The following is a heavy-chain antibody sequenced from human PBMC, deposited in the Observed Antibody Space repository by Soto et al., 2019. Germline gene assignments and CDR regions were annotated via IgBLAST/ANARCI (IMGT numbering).Heavy chain of an antibody. V-gene: IGHV3-30-3*02. D-gene: IGHD3-16*02. CDR3: AKLPYYDYVWGSYRYFDY. CDR2: ISYDGSNK. CDR1: GFTFSSYA. Sequence: PWGSLRLSCAASGFTFSSYAMHWVRQAPGKGLEWVAVISYDGSNKYYADSVKGRFTISRDNSKNTLYLQMNSLRAEDTAVYYCAKLPYYDYVWGSYRYFDYWGQGTLVTVSS. J-gene: IGHJ4*02.